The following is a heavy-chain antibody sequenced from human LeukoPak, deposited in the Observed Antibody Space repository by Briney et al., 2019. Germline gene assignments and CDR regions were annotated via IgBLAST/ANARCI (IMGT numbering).Heavy chain of an antibody. CDR2: IWSDGSNR. J-gene: IGHJ4*01. CDR1: GFIYSHYG. Sequence: GRSLRLSCVASGFIYSHYGMHWVRQSPGKGLEWVAVIWSDGSNRFYAGSVKGRFTISRDNSQNTLFLQMNSLRAEDTAMYYCARDAQRGFDYSNSLEYWGHGTLVTVSS. D-gene: IGHD4-11*01. V-gene: IGHV3-33*01. CDR3: ARDAQRGFDYSNSLEY.